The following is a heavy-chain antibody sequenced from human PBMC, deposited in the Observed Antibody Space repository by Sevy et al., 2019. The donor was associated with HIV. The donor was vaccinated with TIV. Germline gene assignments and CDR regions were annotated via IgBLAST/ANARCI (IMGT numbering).Heavy chain of an antibody. J-gene: IGHJ4*02. V-gene: IGHV3-48*03. CDR2: ITGTSSSV. Sequence: GGSLRLSCAVSGFTFSRYDMNWVRQAPGKGLEWISYITGTSSSVYYADSVKGRFTISRDNAKNSLYLQMNSLRAEHTAVYYCARDPSSIWLPSYFDYWGQGTLVTVSS. CDR3: ARDPSSIWLPSYFDY. CDR1: GFTFSRYD. D-gene: IGHD6-13*01.